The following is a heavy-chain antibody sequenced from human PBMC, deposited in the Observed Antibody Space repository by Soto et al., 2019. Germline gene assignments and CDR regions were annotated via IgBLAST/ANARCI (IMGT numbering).Heavy chain of an antibody. CDR2: ISYDGSNK. CDR1: GFTFSSYA. CDR3: ARADTRELGATSGY. V-gene: IGHV3-30-3*01. J-gene: IGHJ4*02. D-gene: IGHD1-26*01. Sequence: QVQLVESGGGVVQPGRSLRLSCAASGFTFSSYAMHWVRQAPGKGLEWVAVISYDGSNKYYADSVKGRFTISRDNSKNTLYLQMNSLRAEDTAVYYCARADTRELGATSGYWGQGTLVTVSS.